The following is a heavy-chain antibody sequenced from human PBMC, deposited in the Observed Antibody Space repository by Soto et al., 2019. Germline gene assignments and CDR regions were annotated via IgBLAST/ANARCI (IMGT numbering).Heavy chain of an antibody. V-gene: IGHV1-69*12. Sequence: QVQLVQSGAEVKKPGSSVKVSCKASGGTFSSYAISWVRQAPGQGLEWMGGIIPIFGTANYAQKFQGRVTITADESTSTAYMELSSLRSEDTAVYYCARDSAPYYYDSSGYPQGFDPWGQGTLVTVSS. CDR2: IIPIFGTA. J-gene: IGHJ5*02. CDR3: ARDSAPYYYDSSGYPQGFDP. D-gene: IGHD3-22*01. CDR1: GGTFSSYA.